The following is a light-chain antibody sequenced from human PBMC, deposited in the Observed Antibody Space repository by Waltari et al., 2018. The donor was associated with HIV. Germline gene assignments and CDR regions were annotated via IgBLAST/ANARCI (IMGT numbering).Light chain of an antibody. J-gene: IGLJ1*01. CDR1: TSDVGYYNY. Sequence: QSALTQPPSVSGSPGQSVTISCTGTTSDVGYYNYVSWYQQYPGKAPKLIIFDVNQRPSGVPGRFSVSKSGNTASLTILGLQAADEADYFCCAYAAGHVSYVFGNGTAVAVL. V-gene: IGLV2-11*01. CDR2: DVN. CDR3: CAYAAGHVSYV.